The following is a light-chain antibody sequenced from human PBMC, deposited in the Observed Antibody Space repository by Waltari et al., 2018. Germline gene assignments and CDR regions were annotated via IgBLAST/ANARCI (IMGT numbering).Light chain of an antibody. Sequence: QSVLTQPPSVSAAAGQKVTISCSGTGSNIGNNFVSWYQQLPGTAPKLLIFDNNKGPSGSPDRVAGSKSGSSATLGIAGLQTGDEAEYYCETWDSSLSVVFGGGTKLTVL. V-gene: IGLV1-51*01. CDR2: DNN. CDR1: GSNIGNNF. J-gene: IGLJ2*01. CDR3: ETWDSSLSVV.